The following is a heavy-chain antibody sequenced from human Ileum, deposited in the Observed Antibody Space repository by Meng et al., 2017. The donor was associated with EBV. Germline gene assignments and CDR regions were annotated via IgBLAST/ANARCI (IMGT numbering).Heavy chain of an antibody. CDR1: GGSFSGYY. D-gene: IGHD3-10*01. CDR2: INHSGST. Sequence: VALQQWGAGLLKPSETLSRTCAVYGGSFSGYYWSWIRQPPGKGLEWIGEINHSGSTNYNPSLKSRVTISVDTSKNQFSLKLSSVTAADTAVYYCARGNKVSDRGFDYWGQGTLVTVSS. CDR3: ARGNKVSDRGFDY. J-gene: IGHJ4*02. V-gene: IGHV4-34*01.